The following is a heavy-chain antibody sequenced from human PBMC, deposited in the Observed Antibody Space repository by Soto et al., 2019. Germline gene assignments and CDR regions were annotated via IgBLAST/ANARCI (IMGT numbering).Heavy chain of an antibody. V-gene: IGHV3-30*18. CDR3: AKGQWLPLHDAFDI. J-gene: IGHJ3*02. CDR1: GFTFSSYG. CDR2: ISYDGSNK. D-gene: IGHD6-19*01. Sequence: GGSLGLSCAASGFTFSSYGMHWVRQAPGKGLEWVAVISYDGSNKYYADSVKGRFTISRDNSKNTLYLQMNSLRAEDTAVYYCAKGQWLPLHDAFDIWGQGTMVTVSS.